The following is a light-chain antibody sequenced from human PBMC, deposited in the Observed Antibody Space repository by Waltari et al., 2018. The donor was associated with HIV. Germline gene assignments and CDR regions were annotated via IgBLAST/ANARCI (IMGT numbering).Light chain of an antibody. J-gene: IGLJ2*01. CDR3: VSYAGSNTVI. Sequence: QSALTQPPSASGSPGQSVTISCPGTSSDIGGYNYVPWYQQHPGKAPKRIIYEVTRRPSGLPNRFAGSKSGNTASLTVSGLQAEDEADYYCVSYAGSNTVIFGGGTKLTVL. CDR2: EVT. CDR1: SSDIGGYNY. V-gene: IGLV2-8*01.